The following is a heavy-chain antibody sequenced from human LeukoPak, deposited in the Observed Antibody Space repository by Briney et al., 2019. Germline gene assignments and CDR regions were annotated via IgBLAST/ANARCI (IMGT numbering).Heavy chain of an antibody. D-gene: IGHD4-17*01. J-gene: IGHJ5*02. V-gene: IGHV4-30-4*01. CDR2: IYYSGST. CDR3: ARPMNGGVVGYGDYRNWFDP. Sequence: SQTLSLTCTVSGGSISSGDYYWSWIRQPPGKGLEWIGYIYYSGSTYYNPSLKSRVTISVDTSKNQFSLKLSSVTAADTAVYYCARPMNGGVVGYGDYRNWFDPWGQGTLVTVSS. CDR1: GGSISSGDYY.